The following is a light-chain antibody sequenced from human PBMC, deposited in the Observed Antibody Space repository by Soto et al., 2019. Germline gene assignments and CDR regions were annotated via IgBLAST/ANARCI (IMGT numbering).Light chain of an antibody. CDR3: QSDDSSLSGSV. CDR2: GNS. CDR1: SSNIGAGYD. V-gene: IGLV1-40*01. J-gene: IGLJ7*01. Sequence: QSVLTQPPSVSGAPGQRVTISCTGSSSNIGAGYDVHWYQQLPGTAPKLLIYGNSNRPSGVPDRFSGSKSGTSASLAITGLQAADEADYSCQSDDSSLSGSVFGGGTQLTVL.